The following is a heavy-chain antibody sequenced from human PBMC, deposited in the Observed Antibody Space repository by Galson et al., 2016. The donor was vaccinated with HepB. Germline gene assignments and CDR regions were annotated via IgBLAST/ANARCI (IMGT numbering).Heavy chain of an antibody. CDR3: ARRAVYYSGSGELARTVSPPFDY. Sequence: SETLSLTCAVSGDSITATNWWSWVRQSPGKGLEWIGEISHSGGTSYNPSLKSRVIISLDKSRSQFSLKLTSVTAPDTAVYYCARRAVYYSGSGELARTVSPPFDYWGQGTLVTVSS. CDR1: GDSITATNW. D-gene: IGHD3-10*01. V-gene: IGHV4-4*02. CDR2: ISHSGGT. J-gene: IGHJ4*02.